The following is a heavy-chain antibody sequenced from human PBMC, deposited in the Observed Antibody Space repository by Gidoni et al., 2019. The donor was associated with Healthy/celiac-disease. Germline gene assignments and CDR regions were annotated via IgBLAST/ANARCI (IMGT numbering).Heavy chain of an antibody. CDR1: GYTFTGYY. D-gene: IGHD2-15*01. V-gene: IGHV1-2*02. CDR3: ARVVVVVAAIPTFDY. J-gene: IGHJ4*02. Sequence: QVQLVQSGAEVKKPGASVKVSCKASGYTFTGYYMHWVRQAPGQGLEWMRWINPNSGGTNYAQKFQGRVTMTRDTSISTAYMELSRLRSDDTAVYYCARVVVVVAAIPTFDYWGQGTLVTVSS. CDR2: INPNSGGT.